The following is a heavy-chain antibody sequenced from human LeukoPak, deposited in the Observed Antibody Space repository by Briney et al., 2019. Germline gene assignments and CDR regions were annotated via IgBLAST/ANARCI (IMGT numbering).Heavy chain of an antibody. CDR1: GFTFKTYA. CDR3: AKVSWQRSHADDC. D-gene: IGHD1-26*01. V-gene: IGHV3-23*01. Sequence: PGGSLRLSCAASGFTFKTYAMSWVRQAPGKGLEWVSTISDSGGSTYYADPVKGRFTISRDNSRYTLGLQMNNLRVEDTAVYYCAKVSWQRSHADDCWGQGTLVTVSS. J-gene: IGHJ4*02. CDR2: ISDSGGST.